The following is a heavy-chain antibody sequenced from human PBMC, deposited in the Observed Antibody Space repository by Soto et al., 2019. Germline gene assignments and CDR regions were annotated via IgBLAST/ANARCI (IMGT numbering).Heavy chain of an antibody. V-gene: IGHV3-30-3*01. CDR1: GFTFSRYA. CDR2: MSYDGNQK. CDR3: AKDRYVDSYYLES. D-gene: IGHD3-9*01. Sequence: QVQVVESGGGVVQPGRSLRLSCAASGFTFSRYAIHWVRQAPGKGLEWVVVMSYDGNQKHYADSVKGRFTVSRDDSENTVFLQMTSLRPEDTATYYCAKDRYVDSYYLESWGQGTLVTVSS. J-gene: IGHJ4*02.